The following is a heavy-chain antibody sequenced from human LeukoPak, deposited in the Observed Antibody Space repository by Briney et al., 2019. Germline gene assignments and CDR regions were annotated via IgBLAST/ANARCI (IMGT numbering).Heavy chain of an antibody. Sequence: PSETLSLTCTVSGGSISSYYWSWIRQPPGKGLEWIGYIYYSGSTNYNPSLKSRVTISVDTSKNQFSLKLSSVTAADTAVYYCARVSAMGDYYYYYYYMDVWGKGTTVTVSS. D-gene: IGHD5-18*01. CDR2: IYYSGST. V-gene: IGHV4-59*01. J-gene: IGHJ6*03. CDR3: ARVSAMGDYYYYYYYMDV. CDR1: GGSISSYY.